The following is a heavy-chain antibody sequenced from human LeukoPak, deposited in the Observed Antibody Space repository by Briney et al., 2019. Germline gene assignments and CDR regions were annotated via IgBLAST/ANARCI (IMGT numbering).Heavy chain of an antibody. V-gene: IGHV4-59*08. CDR3: ARRGRSSASFYHFDS. CDR2: IYDNGNT. CDR1: GGSISNYC. D-gene: IGHD3-16*02. J-gene: IGHJ4*02. Sequence: SETLSLTCTVSGGSISNYCWSWIRQPPGKGLEWIGYIYDNGNTNYRPSLKSRVTMSVDTSKNQFSLNLRSVTVADTAFYYCARRGRSSASFYHFDSWGQGTLVTVSS.